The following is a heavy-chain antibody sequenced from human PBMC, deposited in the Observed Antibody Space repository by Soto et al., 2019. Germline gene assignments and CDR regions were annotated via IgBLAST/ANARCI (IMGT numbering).Heavy chain of an antibody. CDR1: SGSISSSY. CDR2: IYYRGNT. D-gene: IGHD2-15*01. J-gene: IGHJ4*02. V-gene: IGHV4-59*01. Sequence: QVQLQESGPGLVKPSETLSLICTVSSGSISSSYWTWIRQPPGRGLEWIGDIYYRGNTNYNPSLGSRVTISIDTSKKQFSLKVTSVTAADTAVYYCGRYAGYVDSWGQGTLVTVSS. CDR3: GRYAGYVDS.